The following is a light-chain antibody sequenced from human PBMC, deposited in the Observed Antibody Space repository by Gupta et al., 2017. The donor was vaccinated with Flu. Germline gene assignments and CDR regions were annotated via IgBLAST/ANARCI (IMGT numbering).Light chain of an antibody. CDR2: KAS. CDR3: QHYSNYSRS. J-gene: IGKJ1*01. Sequence: DIQMTQSPSTLSASVGDRVTIACRASQSINTWLAWYQQKPGKAPNLLIYKASRLESGVPARFSGSGFGTEFTLTISSLQPDDFAAYYCQHYSNYSRSFGQGTKVEIK. V-gene: IGKV1-5*03. CDR1: QSINTW.